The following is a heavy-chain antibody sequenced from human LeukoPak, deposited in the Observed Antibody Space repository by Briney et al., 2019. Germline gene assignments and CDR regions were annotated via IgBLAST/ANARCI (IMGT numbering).Heavy chain of an antibody. J-gene: IGHJ2*01. CDR3: ARGYYDSSGYLYWYFDL. CDR2: IYTSRST. D-gene: IGHD3-22*01. V-gene: IGHV4-4*07. Sequence: SETLSLTCTVSGGSIISYYWSWIRQPAGKGLEWIGRIYTSRSTNYNPSLKSRVTMSVDTSKNQFSLKLSSVTAADTAVYYCARGYYDSSGYLYWYFDLWGRGTLVTVSS. CDR1: GGSIISYY.